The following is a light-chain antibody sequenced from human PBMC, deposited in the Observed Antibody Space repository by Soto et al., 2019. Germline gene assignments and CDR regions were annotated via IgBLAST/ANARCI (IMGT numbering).Light chain of an antibody. CDR3: QEYNNRALWT. V-gene: IGKV3-15*01. Sequence: EIVMTQSPATLSVSPGERATLSCRASQSVSSNLAWYQQKPGQAPRLLIYGASTRATGIPARFSGSGSGTEVNSHHSRLQVEEFSVYYWQEYNNRALWTFGQGTKVEIK. CDR1: QSVSSN. J-gene: IGKJ1*01. CDR2: GAS.